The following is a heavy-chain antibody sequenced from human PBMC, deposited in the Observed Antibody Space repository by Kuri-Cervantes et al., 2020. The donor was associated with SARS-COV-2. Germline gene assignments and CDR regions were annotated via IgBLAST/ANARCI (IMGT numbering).Heavy chain of an antibody. CDR2: IDDSGVNT. Sequence: ESLKISCAASRFTFRNYALNWVRQAPGRGLEWVSIIDDSGVNTYYANSVKGRFTISRDNSKNTLYLQMNNLRADDTAVYYCARSQGEWDLLVPIAYWGRGTLVTVSS. D-gene: IGHD1-26*01. CDR1: RFTFRNYA. J-gene: IGHJ4*02. V-gene: IGHV3-23*01. CDR3: ARSQGEWDLLVPIAY.